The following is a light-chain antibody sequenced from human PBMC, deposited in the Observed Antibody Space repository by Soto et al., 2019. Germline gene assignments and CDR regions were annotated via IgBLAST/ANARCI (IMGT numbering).Light chain of an antibody. Sequence: QSVLTQPPSVSGAPGQRVTISCTGSSSNIGAGFDVHWYHQIAGTAPKLLIYGNSNRPSGVPDRFSGSKSGTSASLAINGLQVEDEAHYYCQSYDNSQSGSWVFGGGTKLTVL. CDR3: QSYDNSQSGSWV. CDR1: SSNIGAGFD. V-gene: IGLV1-40*01. CDR2: GNS. J-gene: IGLJ3*02.